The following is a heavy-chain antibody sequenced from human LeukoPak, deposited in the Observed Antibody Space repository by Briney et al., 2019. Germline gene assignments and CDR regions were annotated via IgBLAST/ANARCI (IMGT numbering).Heavy chain of an antibody. J-gene: IGHJ5*02. V-gene: IGHV3-30-3*01. CDR3: ARDYPKGNPAGGGTPGNWFDP. Sequence: PGGSLRLSCAASGFTFSSYAMHWVRQAPGKGLEWVAVISYDGSNKYYADSVKGRFTISRDNSKNTLYLQMNSLRAEDTAVYYCARDYPKGNPAGGGTPGNWFDPWGQGTLVTVSS. CDR2: ISYDGSNK. CDR1: GFTFSSYA. D-gene: IGHD3-16*01.